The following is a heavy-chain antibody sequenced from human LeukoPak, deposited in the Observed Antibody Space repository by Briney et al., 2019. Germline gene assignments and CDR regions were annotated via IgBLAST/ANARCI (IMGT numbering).Heavy chain of an antibody. CDR1: GYTFTSYY. V-gene: IGHV1-46*01. CDR3: ASQWELHK. J-gene: IGHJ4*02. Sequence: ASGKSSCKAFGYTFTSYYMHWLRQAPGQGLEWMGIINPSGGSTSYAQKFQGRVTMTRDTSTSTVYMELSSLRSEDTAVYYCASQWELHKWGQGTLVTVSS. D-gene: IGHD1-26*01. CDR2: INPSGGST.